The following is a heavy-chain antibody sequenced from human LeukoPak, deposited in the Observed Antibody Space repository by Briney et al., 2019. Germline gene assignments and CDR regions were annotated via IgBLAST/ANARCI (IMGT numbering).Heavy chain of an antibody. Sequence: PSETLSFTCTVSGDSISSSRYHWGWIRQPPGKGLECIGTIYYSGTTYYNPSLESRVTISVDTSKTQFSLKLSSVTAADTAGYYCARSFYNWNYYCFDPWGQGTLVTVSS. J-gene: IGHJ5*02. CDR1: GDSISSSRYH. V-gene: IGHV4-39*01. D-gene: IGHD1-7*01. CDR3: ARSFYNWNYYCFDP. CDR2: IYYSGTT.